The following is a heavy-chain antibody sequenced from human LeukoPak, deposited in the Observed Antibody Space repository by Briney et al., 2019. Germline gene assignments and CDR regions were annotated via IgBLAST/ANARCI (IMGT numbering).Heavy chain of an antibody. Sequence: SETLSLTCAVYIDSFTNYYWNWIRQTPGKGLEWIGEVNDSGGTNINPSLRSRVTISVDKSKNQFSLKLSSVTAADTAVYYCASRSIAAQTGWFDPWGQGTLVTVSS. V-gene: IGHV4-34*01. CDR1: IDSFTNYY. J-gene: IGHJ5*02. CDR3: ASRSIAAQTGWFDP. D-gene: IGHD6-6*01. CDR2: VNDSGGT.